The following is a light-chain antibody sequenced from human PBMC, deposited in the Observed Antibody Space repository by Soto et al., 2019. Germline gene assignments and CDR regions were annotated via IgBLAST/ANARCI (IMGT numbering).Light chain of an antibody. J-gene: IGKJ4*01. CDR3: QQYKNWPPLT. V-gene: IGKV3-15*01. Sequence: EIVMTQSPATVSVSPGETATRACRASQSVSYNIAWYQQKPGQGLRLLIYGALTRATGIPARFSGSGSGTECTLTISSLQSEDFAVYYCQQYKNWPPLTFGGGTKVEIK. CDR1: QSVSYN. CDR2: GAL.